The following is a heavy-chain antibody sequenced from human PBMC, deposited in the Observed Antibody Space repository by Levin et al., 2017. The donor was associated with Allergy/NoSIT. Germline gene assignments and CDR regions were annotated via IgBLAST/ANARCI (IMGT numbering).Heavy chain of an antibody. Sequence: PSETLSLSCTVSGGSISSSSYYWGWIRQPPGKGLEWIGTFYYSGRIYYNPSLKSRVTISVDTSKNHFSLKLTSVTAADTALYYCARQNGPSLFDYWGQGALVTVSP. CDR3: ARQNGPSLFDY. CDR2: FYYSGRI. V-gene: IGHV4-39*01. J-gene: IGHJ4*02. CDR1: GGSISSSSYY.